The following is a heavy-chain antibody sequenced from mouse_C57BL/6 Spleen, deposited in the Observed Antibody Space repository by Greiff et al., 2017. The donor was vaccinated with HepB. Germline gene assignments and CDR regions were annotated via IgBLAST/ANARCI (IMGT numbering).Heavy chain of an antibody. CDR1: GYTFTGYW. CDR2: ILPGSGST. V-gene: IGHV1-9*01. D-gene: IGHD1-1*01. CDR3: ARRSQFITTVVAFDY. J-gene: IGHJ2*01. Sequence: QVQLQQSGAELMKPGASVKLSCKATGYTFTGYWIEWVKQRPGHGLEWIGEILPGSGSTNYNEKFKGKATFTADTSSNTAYMQLSSLTTEDSAIYYCARRSQFITTVVAFDYWGQVTTLTVSS.